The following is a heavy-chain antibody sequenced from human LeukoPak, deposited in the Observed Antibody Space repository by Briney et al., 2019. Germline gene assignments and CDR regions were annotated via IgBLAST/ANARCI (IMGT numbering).Heavy chain of an antibody. CDR3: ARDFGAVRTTNAFDI. CDR1: GLALNGYW. J-gene: IGHJ3*02. D-gene: IGHD1-14*01. CDR2: IDGDGSNT. Sequence: GVSLRLSCAASGLALNGYWMHWVRQAPGKGLVWVSRIDGDGSNTTYADSVKGRFTISRDNAKNTVYLQMNALRVEDTAVYFCARDFGAVRTTNAFDIWGQGTMVTVSS. V-gene: IGHV3-74*01.